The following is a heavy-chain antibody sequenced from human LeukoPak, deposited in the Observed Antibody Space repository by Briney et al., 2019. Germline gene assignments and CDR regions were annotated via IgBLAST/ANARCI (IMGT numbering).Heavy chain of an antibody. Sequence: SVKVSCKASGGTFSSYTISWVRQAPGQGLEWMGRIIPILGIANYAQKFQGRVTITADKSTSTAYMELSSLRSEDTAVYYCARVRDIVVVPAATNRFDPWGQGTLVTVSS. J-gene: IGHJ5*02. D-gene: IGHD2-2*01. CDR2: IIPILGIA. CDR1: GGTFSSYT. CDR3: ARVRDIVVVPAATNRFDP. V-gene: IGHV1-69*02.